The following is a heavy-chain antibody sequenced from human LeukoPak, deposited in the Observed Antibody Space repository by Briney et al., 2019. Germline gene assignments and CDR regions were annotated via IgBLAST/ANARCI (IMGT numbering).Heavy chain of an antibody. J-gene: IGHJ4*02. CDR2: FDPEDGET. D-gene: IGHD4-17*01. CDR3: ATAPDYGDYYFDY. CDR1: GYTLTELS. Sequence: ASVKVSCKVSGYTLTELSMHWVRQAPGKGLEWVGGFDPEDGETIYAQKFQGRVTMTEDTSTDTAYMELSSLRSEDTAVYYCATAPDYGDYYFDYWGQGTLVTVSS. V-gene: IGHV1-24*01.